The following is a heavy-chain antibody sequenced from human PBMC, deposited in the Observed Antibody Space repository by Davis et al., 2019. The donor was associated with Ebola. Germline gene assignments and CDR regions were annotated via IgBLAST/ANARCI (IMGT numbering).Heavy chain of an antibody. CDR3: ARRDDFRDWYYYYGMDV. Sequence: GGSLRLSCAASGFTFSDYYMSWIRQAPGKGLEWVSYISSSGSTIYYADSVKGRFTISRDNAKNSLYLQMNSLRAEDTAAYYCARRDDFRDWYYYYGMDVWGQGTTVTVSS. D-gene: IGHD5-24*01. CDR1: GFTFSDYY. CDR2: ISSSGSTI. V-gene: IGHV3-11*01. J-gene: IGHJ6*02.